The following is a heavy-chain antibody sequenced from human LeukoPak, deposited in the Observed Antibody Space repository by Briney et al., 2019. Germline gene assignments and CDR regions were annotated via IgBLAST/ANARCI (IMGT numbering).Heavy chain of an antibody. J-gene: IGHJ4*02. D-gene: IGHD3-9*01. V-gene: IGHV3-33*01. CDR3: ARGAYGVRYFDWLFDY. CDR1: GFTFSSYG. CDR2: IWYDGSNK. Sequence: GGSLRLSCAASGFTFSSYGMHWVRQVPGKGLEWVAVIWYDGSNKYYADSVKGRFTISRDNSKNTLYLQMNSLRAEDTAVYYCARGAYGVRYFDWLFDYWGQGTLVTVSS.